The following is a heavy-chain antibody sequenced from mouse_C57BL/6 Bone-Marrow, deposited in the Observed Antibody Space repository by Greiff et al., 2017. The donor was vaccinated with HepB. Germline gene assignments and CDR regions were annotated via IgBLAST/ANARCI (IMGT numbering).Heavy chain of an antibody. CDR3: ASFYYDYDEGGYFDY. Sequence: VQLKESVAELVRPGASVKLSCTASGFNIKNTYMHWVKQRPEQGLEWIGRIDPANGNTKYAPKFQGKATITADTSSNTAYLQLSSLTSEDTAIYYCASFYYDYDEGGYFDYWGQGTTLTVSS. V-gene: IGHV14-3*01. CDR1: GFNIKNTY. J-gene: IGHJ2*01. CDR2: IDPANGNT. D-gene: IGHD2-4*01.